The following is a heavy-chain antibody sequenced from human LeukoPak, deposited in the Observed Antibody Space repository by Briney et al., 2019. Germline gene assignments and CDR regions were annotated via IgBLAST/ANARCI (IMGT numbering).Heavy chain of an antibody. J-gene: IGHJ4*02. Sequence: GGSLRLSCATLRLTFSNYGMHLGRQAPGKGLVWVSRIQSDGSITNYADSVKGRFTISRDNSQKTLFLQLTGVRAGAKAVIYGLRGGRGHIYGVDYCGQGVVVTVSS. CDR2: IQSDGSIT. V-gene: IGHV3-74*01. CDR1: RLTFSNYG. D-gene: IGHD5-18*01. CDR3: LRGGRGHIYGVDY.